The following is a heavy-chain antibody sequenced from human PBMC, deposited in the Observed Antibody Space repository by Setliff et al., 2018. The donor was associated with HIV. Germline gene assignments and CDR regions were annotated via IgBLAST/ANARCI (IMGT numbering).Heavy chain of an antibody. CDR2: INHSGTT. J-gene: IGHJ5*02. Sequence: SETLSLTCAVSGGSFSGYYWSWIRQPPGKRLEWIGEINHSGTTKYNPSLESRVTILVDTSKNQFSLKLSSVTVADTAVYYCTRLLRSGYSTTWYEGGAAWWFDPWGQGTLVTVS. V-gene: IGHV4-34*01. D-gene: IGHD6-13*01. CDR3: TRLLRSGYSTTWYEGGAAWWFDP. CDR1: GGSFSGYY.